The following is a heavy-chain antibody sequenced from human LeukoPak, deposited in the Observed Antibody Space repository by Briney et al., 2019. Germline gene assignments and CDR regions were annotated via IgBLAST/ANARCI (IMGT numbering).Heavy chain of an antibody. Sequence: SETLSLTCAVYGGSFSGYYWSWIRQHPGKGLEWIGYIYYSGSTYYNPSLKSRVTISVDTSKNQFSLKLSSVTAADTAVYYCAREHGYYDSSGYSPPDYWGQGTLVTVSS. CDR3: AREHGYYDSSGYSPPDY. CDR1: GGSFSGYY. CDR2: IYYSGST. J-gene: IGHJ4*02. D-gene: IGHD3-22*01. V-gene: IGHV4-31*11.